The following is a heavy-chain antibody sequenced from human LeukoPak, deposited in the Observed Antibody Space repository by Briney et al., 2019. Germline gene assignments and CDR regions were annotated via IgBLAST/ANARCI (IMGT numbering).Heavy chain of an antibody. CDR3: ARQGGYSYGRTYYFDY. Sequence: SETLSHTRTVSGGSISSYYWSWIRQPPGKGLEWVGYIYYSGSTNYNPSLKRRVTISVDTSKNQFSLKLSSVTAADTAVYYCARQGGYSYGRTYYFDYWGQGTLVTVSS. J-gene: IGHJ4*02. D-gene: IGHD5-18*01. V-gene: IGHV4-59*08. CDR2: IYYSGST. CDR1: GGSISSYY.